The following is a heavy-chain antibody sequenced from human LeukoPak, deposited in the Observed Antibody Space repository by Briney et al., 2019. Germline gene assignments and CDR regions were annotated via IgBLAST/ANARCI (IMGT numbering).Heavy chain of an antibody. CDR1: GGSISSGGYY. V-gene: IGHV4-31*03. J-gene: IGHJ3*02. CDR3: ARYEITMIVVSRVPGAFDI. Sequence: TLSLTCTVSGGSISSGGYYWSWIRQHPGKGLEWIGYIYYSGSTYYNPSLKSRVTISVDTSKNQFSLKLSSVTAADTAVYYCARYEITMIVVSRVPGAFDIWGQGTMVTVSS. CDR2: IYYSGST. D-gene: IGHD3-22*01.